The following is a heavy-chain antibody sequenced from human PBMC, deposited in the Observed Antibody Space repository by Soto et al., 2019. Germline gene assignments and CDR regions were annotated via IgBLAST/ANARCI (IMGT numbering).Heavy chain of an antibody. CDR3: ARVSRKGSAIDFDY. V-gene: IGHV1-8*01. CDR2: VNPNNGET. Sequence: QVQLVQSGAELKKPGASVKVSCKASGYTFSNYDMNWVRQATGQGPEWIGWVNPNNGETGYAQKFQGRVTLTTDISTTTAYMELTRLRAEDTAFYYCARVSRKGSAIDFDYWGQGTLITVSS. CDR1: GYTFSNYD. J-gene: IGHJ4*02. D-gene: IGHD3-10*01.